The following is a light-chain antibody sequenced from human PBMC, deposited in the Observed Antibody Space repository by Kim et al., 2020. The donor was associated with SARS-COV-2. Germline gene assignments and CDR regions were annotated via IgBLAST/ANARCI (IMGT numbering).Light chain of an antibody. V-gene: IGLV1-44*01. CDR2: SNN. Sequence: GQRVTISCSGRSSTIGRNTVNWYQQLPGPAPKLHIYSNNQRPSGVPDRFSGSKSGTSASLTISGLQSEDEADYYCAAWDDSLNGYVFGTGTKVTVL. CDR1: SSTIGRNT. J-gene: IGLJ1*01. CDR3: AAWDDSLNGYV.